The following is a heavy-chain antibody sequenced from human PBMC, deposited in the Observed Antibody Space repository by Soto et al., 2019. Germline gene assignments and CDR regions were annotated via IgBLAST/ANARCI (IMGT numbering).Heavy chain of an antibody. Sequence: QVQLVQSGAEVKKPGSSVTVSCKTSGGTFSKDAINWVRQAPGQGLEWMGLLIPVFGSPIYAQKFQGRIRITPAKATSTAFMDLSSLRSEDTAVYYCTRVLGYTFEPGKTRYYAMDVWGQGTTVSVSS. J-gene: IGHJ6*02. D-gene: IGHD5-18*01. CDR1: GGTFSKDA. CDR2: LIPVFGSP. V-gene: IGHV1-69*06. CDR3: TRVLGYTFEPGKTRYYAMDV.